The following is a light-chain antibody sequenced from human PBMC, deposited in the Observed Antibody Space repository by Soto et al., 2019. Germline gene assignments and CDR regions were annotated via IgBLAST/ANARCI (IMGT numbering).Light chain of an antibody. CDR3: QQYNSYWT. CDR2: DAS. Sequence: IQMPQSPSTLSASVGDRVTITCRASQSISSWLAWYQLKPGKAPKLLIYDASSLESGVPSRFSGSGSGTEFTLTISSLQPDDFATYYCQQYNSYWTCGQGTRWIS. J-gene: IGKJ1*01. V-gene: IGKV1-5*01. CDR1: QSISSW.